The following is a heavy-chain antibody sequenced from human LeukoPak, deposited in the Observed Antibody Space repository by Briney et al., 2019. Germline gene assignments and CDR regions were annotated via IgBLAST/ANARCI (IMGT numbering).Heavy chain of an antibody. V-gene: IGHV4-4*09. CDR1: GVSISSYY. Sequence: PSETLPLTCTVSGVSISSYYWSWIRQPPGKGLEWIGYIYTSGSTNHNPSLKSRVTISVDTSKNQFSLKLSSVTAADTAVYYCASPVSTSESENFDYWGQGTLVTVSS. CDR2: IYTSGST. J-gene: IGHJ4*02. CDR3: ASPVSTSESENFDY.